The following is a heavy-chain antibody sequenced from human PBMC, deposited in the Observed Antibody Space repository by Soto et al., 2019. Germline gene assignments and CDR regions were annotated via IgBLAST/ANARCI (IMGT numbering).Heavy chain of an antibody. V-gene: IGHV1-69*01. D-gene: IGHD2-21*01. J-gene: IGHJ6*02. CDR2: IIPIFGTA. CDR1: GCTFSSYA. CDR3: ARDRTSYDCHSDGMDV. Sequence: QVQLVQSGAEVKKPGSSVKVSCKASGCTFSSYAISWVRQAPGQGLEWMGGIIPIFGTANYAQKFQGRVTITAEEYTGTAYMELSRLRSEYTAVYYCARDRTSYDCHSDGMDVWGQGTTVTVSS.